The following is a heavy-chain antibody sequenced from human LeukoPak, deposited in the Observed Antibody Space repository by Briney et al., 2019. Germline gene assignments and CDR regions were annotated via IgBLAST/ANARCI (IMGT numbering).Heavy chain of an antibody. CDR3: AREGPPYDSSGSYNKNPLPY. D-gene: IGHD3-22*01. J-gene: IGHJ4*02. CDR2: ISSSGSTI. Sequence: PGGSLRLSCAASGFTFSSYEMNWVRQAPGKGLEWVSYISSSGSTIYYADSVKGRFTISRDNAKNSLYLQMNSLRAEDTAVYYCAREGPPYDSSGSYNKNPLPYWGQGTLVTVSS. CDR1: GFTFSSYE. V-gene: IGHV3-48*03.